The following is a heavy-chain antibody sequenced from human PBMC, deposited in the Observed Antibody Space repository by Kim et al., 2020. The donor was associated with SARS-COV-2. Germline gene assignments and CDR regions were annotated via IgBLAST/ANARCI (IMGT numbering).Heavy chain of an antibody. V-gene: IGHV1-8*01. Sequence: ASVKVSCKASGYTFTSYDINWVRQATGQGLEWMGWMNPNSGNTGYAQKFQGRVTMTRNTSISTAYMELSSLRSEDTAVYYCARGPYSSSWYGFRNWFDPWGQGTLVTVSS. CDR3: ARGPYSSSWYGFRNWFDP. CDR2: MNPNSGNT. CDR1: GYTFTSYD. J-gene: IGHJ5*02. D-gene: IGHD6-13*01.